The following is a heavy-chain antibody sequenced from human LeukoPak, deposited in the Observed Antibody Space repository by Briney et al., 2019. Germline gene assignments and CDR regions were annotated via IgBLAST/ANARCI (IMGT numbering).Heavy chain of an antibody. V-gene: IGHV1-18*01. Sequence: GASVKVSCKASGYTFTSYGISWVRQAPGQGLEWMGWISAYNGNTNYAQKLQGRVTMTTDTSTSTAYMELRSLRSDDTAVYYCARDLIRYFDWLPYYYYCGMDVWGQGTTVTVSS. CDR3: ARDLIRYFDWLPYYYYCGMDV. CDR1: GYTFTSYG. J-gene: IGHJ6*02. D-gene: IGHD3-9*01. CDR2: ISAYNGNT.